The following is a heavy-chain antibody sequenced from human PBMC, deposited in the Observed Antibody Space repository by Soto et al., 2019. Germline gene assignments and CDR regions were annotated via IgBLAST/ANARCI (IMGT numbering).Heavy chain of an antibody. CDR2: IWYDGSNK. Sequence: PGGSLRLSCAASGFTFSSYGMHWVRQAPGKGLEWVAVIWYDGSNKYYADSVKGRFTISRDNSKNTLYLQMNSLRAEDTAVYYCAREGYCSGGSCYLDYWGQGTLVTVSS. CDR1: GFTFSSYG. J-gene: IGHJ4*02. V-gene: IGHV3-33*01. D-gene: IGHD2-15*01. CDR3: AREGYCSGGSCYLDY.